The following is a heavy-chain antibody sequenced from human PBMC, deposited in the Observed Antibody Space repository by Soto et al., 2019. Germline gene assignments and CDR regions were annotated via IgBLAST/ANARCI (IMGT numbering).Heavy chain of an antibody. CDR2: IKQDGSEK. Sequence: GGSLRLSCAASGFTFSGYWMSWVRQAPGKGLEWVADIKQDGSEKYYVDSVKGRFTISRDNAKKSLYLQMNSLRAEGTAVYYCARDNSGIVVAEINFDYWGQGTLVTVSS. D-gene: IGHD2-2*01. J-gene: IGHJ4*02. CDR3: ARDNSGIVVAEINFDY. CDR1: GFTFSGYW. V-gene: IGHV3-7*01.